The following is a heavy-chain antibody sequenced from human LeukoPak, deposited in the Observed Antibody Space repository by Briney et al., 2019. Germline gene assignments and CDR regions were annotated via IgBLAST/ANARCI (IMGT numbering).Heavy chain of an antibody. CDR1: GGTFSSYA. J-gene: IGHJ4*02. V-gene: IGHV1-69*04. Sequence: GASVKVSCKSSGGTFSSYAISWVRQAPGPGLEWMGRIIPILGIANYAQKFQGRVTTTADKSTSTAYMELSSLRSEDTAVYYCARYVGLAGPFDYWGQGTLVTVSS. CDR2: IIPILGIA. D-gene: IGHD3/OR15-3a*01. CDR3: ARYVGLAGPFDY.